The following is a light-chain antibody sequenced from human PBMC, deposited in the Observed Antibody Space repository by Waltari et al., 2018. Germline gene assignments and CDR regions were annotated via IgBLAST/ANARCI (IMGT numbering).Light chain of an antibody. CDR1: QSVSSSY. CDR3: QRYGSSPLT. V-gene: IGKV3-20*01. J-gene: IGKJ4*01. CDR2: GAS. Sequence: DIVLTQSPGTLSLSPRENAPLSCRASQSVSSSYLAWYQQKPGQAPRLLIYGASSRATGIPDRFSGSGSGTDFSLTISRLEPEDFAVYYCQRYGSSPLTFGGGTKVEIK.